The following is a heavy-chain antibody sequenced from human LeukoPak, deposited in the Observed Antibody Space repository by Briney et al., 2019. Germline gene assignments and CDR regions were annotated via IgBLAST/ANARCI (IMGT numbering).Heavy chain of an antibody. V-gene: IGHV4-61*02. Sequence: PSETLSLTCTVSGDSISSGDYYWSWIRQPAGKGLEWIGRIYTSGSTNYNPSLKSRVTMSVDTSKNQFSLKLSSVTAADTAVYYCARDITMVRGVPISFDPWGQGTLVTVSS. D-gene: IGHD3-10*01. CDR2: IYTSGST. CDR1: GDSISSGDYY. J-gene: IGHJ5*02. CDR3: ARDITMVRGVPISFDP.